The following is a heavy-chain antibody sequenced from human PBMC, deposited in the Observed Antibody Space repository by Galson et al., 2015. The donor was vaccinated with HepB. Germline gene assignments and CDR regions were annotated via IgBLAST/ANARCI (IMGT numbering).Heavy chain of an antibody. CDR3: ARDGVPAAILYYYGMDV. D-gene: IGHD2-2*01. CDR2: ISSSSSTI. Sequence: SLRLSCAASGFTFSSYSMNWVRQAPGKGLEWVSYISSSSSTIYYADSVKGRLTISRDNAKNSLYLQMNSLRAEDTAVYYCARDGVPAAILYYYGMDVWGQGTTVTVSS. CDR1: GFTFSSYS. V-gene: IGHV3-48*01. J-gene: IGHJ6*02.